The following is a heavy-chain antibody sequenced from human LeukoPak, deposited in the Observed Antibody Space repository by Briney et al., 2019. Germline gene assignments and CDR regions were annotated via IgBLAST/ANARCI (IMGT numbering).Heavy chain of an antibody. J-gene: IGHJ6*02. CDR2: IYYSGST. CDR3: ARGSGYSSSWYWESGDAYYGMDV. CDR1: GGSISSYY. Sequence: SETLSLNCTVSGGSISSYYWSWIRQPPGKGLEWIGYIYYSGSTNYNPSLKSRVTISVDASKNQFSLKLSSVTAADTAVYYCARGSGYSSSWYWESGDAYYGMDVWGQGTTVTVSS. D-gene: IGHD6-13*01. V-gene: IGHV4-59*01.